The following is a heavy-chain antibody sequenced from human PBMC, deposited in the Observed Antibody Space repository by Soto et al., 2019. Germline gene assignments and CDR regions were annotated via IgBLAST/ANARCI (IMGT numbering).Heavy chain of an antibody. J-gene: IGHJ3*02. CDR3: ARGPRVVWVVPTAQRDVFDI. Sequence: QVQLQQWGAGLLKPSETLSLTCAVYGGSFSDSYWNCIRQPPGKGLEWIGEINHSGSTSYNPSLKSRVTISVDTSKNQISLKLTSVTAADTAVYYCARGPRVVWVVPTAQRDVFDIWGQGTMVTVSS. CDR2: INHSGST. D-gene: IGHD2-2*01. V-gene: IGHV4-34*01. CDR1: GGSFSDSY.